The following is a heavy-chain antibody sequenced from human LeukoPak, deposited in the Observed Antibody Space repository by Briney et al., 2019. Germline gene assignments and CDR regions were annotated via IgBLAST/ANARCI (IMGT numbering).Heavy chain of an antibody. CDR3: AKVSNYYGSGSSSRYYYYYGMDV. D-gene: IGHD3-10*01. Sequence: PGRSLRLSCAASGFTFSSYGMHWVRQAPGKGLEWVAVISYDGSNKYYADSVKGRFTISRDNSKNTLYLQMNSLRAEDTAFYYCAKVSNYYGSGSSSRYYYYYGMDVWGQGTTVTVSS. CDR2: ISYDGSNK. V-gene: IGHV3-30*18. CDR1: GFTFSSYG. J-gene: IGHJ6*02.